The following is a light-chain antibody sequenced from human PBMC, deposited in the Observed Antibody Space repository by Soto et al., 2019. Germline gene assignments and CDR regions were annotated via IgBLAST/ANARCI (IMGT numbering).Light chain of an antibody. Sequence: QSALTQPASVSGSPGQSITISCTGTSSDVGSYNLVSWYQQHPGKAPKLMIYEVSKRPSGVSNRFSGSKSGNTASLTISGLQAEDEADYYCYSYAGSRDYVFGTGTKLTVL. J-gene: IGLJ1*01. CDR1: SSDVGSYNL. V-gene: IGLV2-23*02. CDR2: EVS. CDR3: YSYAGSRDYV.